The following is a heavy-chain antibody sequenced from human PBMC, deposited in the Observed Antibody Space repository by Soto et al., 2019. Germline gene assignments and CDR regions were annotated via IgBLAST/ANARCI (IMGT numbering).Heavy chain of an antibody. J-gene: IGHJ4*02. CDR2: IWYDGSNK. D-gene: IGHD3-22*01. CDR1: GFTFSSYG. Sequence: GGSLRLSCAASGFTFSSYGMHWVRQAPGKGLEWVAVIWYDGSNKYYADSVKGRFTISRDNSKNTLYLQMNSLRAEDTAVYYCARDFDDTPLSYWGQGTLVTVSS. CDR3: ARDFDDTPLSY. V-gene: IGHV3-33*01.